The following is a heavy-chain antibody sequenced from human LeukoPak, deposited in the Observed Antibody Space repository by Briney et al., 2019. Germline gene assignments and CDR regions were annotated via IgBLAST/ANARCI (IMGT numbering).Heavy chain of an antibody. CDR1: GFAFRRYW. Sequence: GGSLRLSCAASGFAFRRYWMSWARQASGKGLEWVANIKQDGSEKYYVDSVKGRFTISRDNAKNSLYLQMNSLRAEDTAVYYCVGLGENYWGQGTLVTVSS. J-gene: IGHJ4*02. CDR3: VGLGENY. CDR2: IKQDGSEK. D-gene: IGHD3-10*01. V-gene: IGHV3-7*02.